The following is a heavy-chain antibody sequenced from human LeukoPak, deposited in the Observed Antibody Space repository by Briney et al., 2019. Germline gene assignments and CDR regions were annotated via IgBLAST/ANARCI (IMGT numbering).Heavy chain of an antibody. Sequence: GASVKVSCKASGGTFSSYTISWVRQAPGQGLEWMGRIIPILGIANYAQKFQGGVTITADKSTSTAYMELSSLRSEGTAVYYCARDPFGPKDWFDPWGQGTLVTVSS. CDR1: GGTFSSYT. J-gene: IGHJ5*02. D-gene: IGHD3-16*01. CDR2: IIPILGIA. CDR3: ARDPFGPKDWFDP. V-gene: IGHV1-69*04.